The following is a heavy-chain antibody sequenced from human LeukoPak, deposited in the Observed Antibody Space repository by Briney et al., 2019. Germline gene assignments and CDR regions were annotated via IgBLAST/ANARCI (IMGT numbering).Heavy chain of an antibody. Sequence: GGSLRLSCAVSGFTFSSYSMNWVRQAPGKGLEWVSYISSSSSTIFYADSVKGRFTISRDNVKNSLFLQMNSLRTEDTAVYHCARGGQQWLALNRFDPWGQGTLVTVSS. CDR3: ARGGQQWLALNRFDP. D-gene: IGHD6-19*01. CDR2: ISSSSSTI. V-gene: IGHV3-48*01. CDR1: GFTFSSYS. J-gene: IGHJ5*02.